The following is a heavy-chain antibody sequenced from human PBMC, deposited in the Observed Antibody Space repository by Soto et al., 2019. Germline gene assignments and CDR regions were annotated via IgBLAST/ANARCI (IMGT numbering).Heavy chain of an antibody. D-gene: IGHD3-10*01. CDR1: GGTFSSYA. CDR3: ARAASGITMVRGPIDYYYGMDV. Sequence: RASVKVSCKASGGTFSSYAISWVRQAPGQGLEWMGGIIPIFGTANYAQKFQGRVTITADKSTSTAYMELSSLRSEDTAVYYCARAASGITMVRGPIDYYYGMDVWGQGTTVTVSS. J-gene: IGHJ6*02. V-gene: IGHV1-69*06. CDR2: IIPIFGTA.